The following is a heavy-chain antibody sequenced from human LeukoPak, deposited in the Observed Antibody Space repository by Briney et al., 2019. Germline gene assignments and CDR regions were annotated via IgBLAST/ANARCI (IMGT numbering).Heavy chain of an antibody. CDR2: VNRDGSET. CDR1: GFALSSHW. Sequence: GGSLRLFCAASGFALSSHWMTWVRQVPGRGPEWVANVNRDGSETYYLGSVKGRFTISKDNAKNSLYLQMNSLRAEDTALYHCARNNGMDVWGQGTTVIVSS. CDR3: ARNNGMDV. J-gene: IGHJ6*02. V-gene: IGHV3-7*03.